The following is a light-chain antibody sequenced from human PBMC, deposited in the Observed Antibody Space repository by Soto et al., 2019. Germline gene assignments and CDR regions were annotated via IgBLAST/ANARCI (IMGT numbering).Light chain of an antibody. CDR3: SSYAGSNNFPYV. Sequence: QSVLTQPPSASGSPGQSVTISCTGTSSDVVSCNCVSWYQQYPGKAPKLMIYEVNKRPSGVPDRFSGSKSGNTASLTVSGLQAEDEADYYCSSYAGSNNFPYVLGTGTKVTVL. CDR2: EVN. J-gene: IGLJ1*01. V-gene: IGLV2-8*01. CDR1: SSDVVSCNC.